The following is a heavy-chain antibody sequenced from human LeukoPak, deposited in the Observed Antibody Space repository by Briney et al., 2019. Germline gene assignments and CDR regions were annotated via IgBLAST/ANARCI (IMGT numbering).Heavy chain of an antibody. CDR3: ARHHSSTWPQGSWFDP. D-gene: IGHD2-2*01. J-gene: IGHJ5*02. CDR2: IYPGGSDT. CDR1: GYSFTSYW. Sequence: GESLKISCKGSGYSFTSYWIGWVRQMPGKGLEWMGIIYPGGSDTRYSPSFQGQVTISVDKSISTAYLQWSSLKASDTAIYYCARHHSSTWPQGSWFDPWGQGTLVTVSS. V-gene: IGHV5-51*01.